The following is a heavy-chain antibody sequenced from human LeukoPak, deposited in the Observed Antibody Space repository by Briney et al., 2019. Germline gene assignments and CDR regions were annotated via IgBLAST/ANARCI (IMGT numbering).Heavy chain of an antibody. CDR2: ISGSGGST. V-gene: IGHV3-23*01. CDR1: GFTFSSYA. CDR3: ARPHYYGSGGVFDI. J-gene: IGHJ3*02. Sequence: GGSLRLSFAASGFTFSSYAMGWVRQAPGKGLEWVSAISGSGGSTYYADSVKGRFTISRDNSKNTLYLQMNSLRAEDTAVYYCARPHYYGSGGVFDIWGQGTMVTVSS. D-gene: IGHD3-10*01.